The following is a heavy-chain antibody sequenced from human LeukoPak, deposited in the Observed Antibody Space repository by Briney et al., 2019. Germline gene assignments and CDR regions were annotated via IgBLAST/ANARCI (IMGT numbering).Heavy chain of an antibody. CDR3: VKGPDYYDSSGYWSY. CDR1: GGSISSGSYY. Sequence: PSRTLSLTCTVSGGSISSGSYYWSWIRQPAGKGLEWIGRIYTSGKTYYNPSLKSRVTISVDTSKNQFSLKLSSVTAADTAVYYCVKGPDYYDSSGYWSYWGQGTLVTVSS. D-gene: IGHD3-22*01. J-gene: IGHJ4*02. V-gene: IGHV4-61*02. CDR2: IYTSGKT.